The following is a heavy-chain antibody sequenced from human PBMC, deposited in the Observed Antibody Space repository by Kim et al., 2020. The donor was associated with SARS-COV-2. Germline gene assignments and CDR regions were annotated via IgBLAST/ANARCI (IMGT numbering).Heavy chain of an antibody. CDR2: INPNSGGT. Sequence: ASVKVSCKASGYTFTGYYMHWVRQAPGQGLEWMGRINPNSGGTNYAQKFQGRVTMTRDTSISTAYMELSRLRSDDKAVYYCARGQGVAASVDYWGQGTLVTVSS. V-gene: IGHV1-2*06. J-gene: IGHJ4*02. CDR1: GYTFTGYY. D-gene: IGHD2-15*01. CDR3: ARGQGVAASVDY.